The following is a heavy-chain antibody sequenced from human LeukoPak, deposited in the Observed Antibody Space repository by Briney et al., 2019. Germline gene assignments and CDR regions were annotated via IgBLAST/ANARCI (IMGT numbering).Heavy chain of an antibody. J-gene: IGHJ6*02. CDR1: GGSISSSSYY. CDR3: ARGGAVAVFLYYYYGMDV. CDR2: IYYSGST. D-gene: IGHD6-19*01. Sequence: PSETLSLTCTVSGGSISSSSYYWGWLRQPPGKGLEWIGSIYYSGSTYYNPSLKSRVTISVDTSKNQFSLKLSSVTAADTAVYYCARGGAVAVFLYYYYGMDVWGQGTTVTVSS. V-gene: IGHV4-39*07.